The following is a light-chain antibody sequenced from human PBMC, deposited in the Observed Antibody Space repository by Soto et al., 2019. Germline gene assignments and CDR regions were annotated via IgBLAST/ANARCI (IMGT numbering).Light chain of an antibody. V-gene: IGKV3-20*01. CDR2: GAS. CDR1: QSVSSSY. J-gene: IGKJ1*01. Sequence: EIVLTQSPGTLSLSPVERATLSCRASQSVSSSYLAWYQQKPGQAPRLVIYGASSRATGIPDRFSGSGSGTDFTLTISRLEPEDFAVYYCHLRETFGQGTKVDIK. CDR3: HLRET.